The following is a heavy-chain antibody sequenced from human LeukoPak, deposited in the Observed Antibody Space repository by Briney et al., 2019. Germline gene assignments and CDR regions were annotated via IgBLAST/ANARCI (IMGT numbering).Heavy chain of an antibody. D-gene: IGHD2-15*01. CDR2: IYPGDSDT. Sequence: PGESLKISCKGSGYSFTSYWIGWVRQMPGKGLEWMGIIYPGDSDTRYSPSFQGQVTISADKSISTAYLQWSSLKASDTAMYYCARQPEIQYCSGGSCYVDYWGQGTLVTVSS. CDR1: GYSFTSYW. J-gene: IGHJ4*02. CDR3: ARQPEIQYCSGGSCYVDY. V-gene: IGHV5-51*01.